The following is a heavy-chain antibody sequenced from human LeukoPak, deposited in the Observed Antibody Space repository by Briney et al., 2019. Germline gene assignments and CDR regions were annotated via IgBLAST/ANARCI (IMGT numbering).Heavy chain of an antibody. CDR2: ISYDGSNK. Sequence: GGSLRLSCAASGFTFSSYGIHWVRQAPGKGLEWVAVISYDGSNKFYADSVEGRFTISRDNSKNTLFLQMNSLRPEDTAVYYCAKDWGEATVTNWFDPWGQGTLVTVSS. CDR1: GFTFSSYG. V-gene: IGHV3-30*18. J-gene: IGHJ5*02. D-gene: IGHD4-11*01. CDR3: AKDWGEATVTNWFDP.